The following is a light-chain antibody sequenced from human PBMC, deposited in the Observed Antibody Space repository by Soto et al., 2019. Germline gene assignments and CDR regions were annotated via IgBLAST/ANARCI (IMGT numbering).Light chain of an antibody. Sequence: QSVLTQPPSASGTPGQRVTISCSGSTSNIGGSTVSWYQQFPGAAPKLLIYGNTQRPLGVPVRFSASKSDTSASLAISGLQSADEADYYCATWNDGVFVFGIGTKLTVL. CDR1: TSNIGGST. CDR3: ATWNDGVFV. CDR2: GNT. J-gene: IGLJ1*01. V-gene: IGLV1-44*01.